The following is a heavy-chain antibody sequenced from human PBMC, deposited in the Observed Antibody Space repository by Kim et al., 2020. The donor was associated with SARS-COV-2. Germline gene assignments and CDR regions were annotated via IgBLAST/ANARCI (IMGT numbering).Heavy chain of an antibody. CDR1: GYSFTGYY. V-gene: IGHV1-2*06. Sequence: ASVKVSCKASGYSFTGYYLHWVRQAPGQGLEWMGRIIPNSGGTNYAQKFQGRVTMTGDTSMSTGYMQLSGQRSDDTAVYYCAREVSSDSSGYRYFDYWGQ. D-gene: IGHD3-22*01. CDR3: AREVSSDSSGYRYFDY. CDR2: IIPNSGGT. J-gene: IGHJ4*02.